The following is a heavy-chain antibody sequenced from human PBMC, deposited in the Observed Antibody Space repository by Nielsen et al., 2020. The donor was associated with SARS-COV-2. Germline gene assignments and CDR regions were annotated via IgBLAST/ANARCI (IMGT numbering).Heavy chain of an antibody. CDR1: GFTFSSYA. D-gene: IGHD3-22*01. V-gene: IGHV3-30-3*02. CDR3: AKLSYYDTPTSY. J-gene: IGHJ4*02. CDR2: ISYDGSNK. Sequence: GESLKISCAASGFTFSSYAMHWVRQAPGKGLEWVAVISYDGSNKYYADSVKGRFTISRDNSKNTLYLQMNSLRAEDTALYYCAKLSYYDTPTSYWGQGTLVTVSS.